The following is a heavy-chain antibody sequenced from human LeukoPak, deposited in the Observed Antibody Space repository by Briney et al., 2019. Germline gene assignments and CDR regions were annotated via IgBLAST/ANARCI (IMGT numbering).Heavy chain of an antibody. CDR2: ITGNSNYI. Sequence: GGSLRLSCAASGFTFSIYSINWVRQAPGKGLEWVSFITGNSNYIYYADSVKGRFTISRDNSNNTLFLHLNSLRGEDTAVYYCTRNSGWYGLSWGQGTLVTVSS. CDR1: GFTFSIYS. D-gene: IGHD6-19*01. J-gene: IGHJ1*01. V-gene: IGHV3-21*04. CDR3: TRNSGWYGLS.